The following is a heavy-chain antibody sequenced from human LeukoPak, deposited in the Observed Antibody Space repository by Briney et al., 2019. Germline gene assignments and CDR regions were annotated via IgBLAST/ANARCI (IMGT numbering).Heavy chain of an antibody. CDR3: ARGGYYYDTGAFDI. Sequence: SVKVSCKASGGTFSSYAISWVRQAPGQGLEWMGGIIPIFGTANYAQKFQGRVTITTDESMSTAYMELSSLRSGDTAVYYCARGGYYYDTGAFDIWGQGTMVTVSS. CDR1: GGTFSSYA. D-gene: IGHD3-22*01. CDR2: IIPIFGTA. V-gene: IGHV1-69*05. J-gene: IGHJ3*02.